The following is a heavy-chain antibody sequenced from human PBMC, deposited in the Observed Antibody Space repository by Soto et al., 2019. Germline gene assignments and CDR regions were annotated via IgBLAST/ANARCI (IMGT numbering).Heavy chain of an antibody. CDR3: AKPARVVVPAAVYY. CDR1: GFTFSSYG. V-gene: IGHV3-30*18. CDR2: ISYDGSNK. Sequence: QVQLVESGGGVVQPGRSLRLSCAASGFTFSSYGMHWVRQAPGKGLEWVAVISYDGSNKYYADSVKGRFTISRDNSKNTLYLQMNSLRGEDTAVYYCAKPARVVVPAAVYYWGQGTLVTVSS. J-gene: IGHJ4*02. D-gene: IGHD2-2*01.